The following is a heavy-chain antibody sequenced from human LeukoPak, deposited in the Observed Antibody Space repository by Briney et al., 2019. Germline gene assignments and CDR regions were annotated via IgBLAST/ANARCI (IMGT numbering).Heavy chain of an antibody. V-gene: IGHV1-2*02. CDR2: INPNSGGT. CDR1: GYTFTDYY. J-gene: IGHJ4*02. CDR3: ARDPAERGYSYGYVFFGPEKYYFDY. Sequence: ASVTVSYKASGYTFTDYYMHWVRQAPGQGLEWMGWINPNSGGTNYAQKFQGRVTMTRDTSISTAYMELSRLRSDDTAVYYCARDPAERGYSYGYVFFGPEKYYFDYWGQGTLVTVSS. D-gene: IGHD5-18*01.